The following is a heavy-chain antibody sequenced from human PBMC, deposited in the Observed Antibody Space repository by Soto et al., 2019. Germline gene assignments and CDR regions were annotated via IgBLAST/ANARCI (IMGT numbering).Heavy chain of an antibody. CDR1: GYSIRNGYY. Sequence: SETLSLTCTVSGYSIRNGYYWGWIRQPPGKGLEWIGTIYHSGSTYYNPSLKSRVTISLDASENHFSLKLSSVTAADTAVYYCARVGPYCGGDCYSPPPWGQGTRVTVSS. D-gene: IGHD2-21*02. J-gene: IGHJ5*02. CDR2: IYHSGST. CDR3: ARVGPYCGGDCYSPPP. V-gene: IGHV4-38-2*02.